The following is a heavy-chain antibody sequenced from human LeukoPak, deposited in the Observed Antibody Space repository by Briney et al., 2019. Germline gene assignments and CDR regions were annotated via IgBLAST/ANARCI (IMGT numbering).Heavy chain of an antibody. CDR2: ISSSGNSR. CDR1: GFILSNYR. V-gene: IGHV3-48*04. J-gene: IGHJ3*02. CDR3: ARAYYYYDSSGYHYDAFDM. D-gene: IGHD3-22*01. Sequence: GGSLRLSCAASGFILSNYRMNWVRQAPGKGLEWVSYISSSGNSREYADSVKGRFTISRDNARDSLHLQMNSLRVEDTAVYYCARAYYYYDSSGYHYDAFDMWGQGTMVTVSS.